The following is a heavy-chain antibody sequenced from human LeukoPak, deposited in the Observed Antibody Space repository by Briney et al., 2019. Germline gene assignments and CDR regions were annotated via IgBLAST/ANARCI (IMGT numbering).Heavy chain of an antibody. J-gene: IGHJ2*01. Sequence: ASVKVSCKASGYTFTGYYMHWVRQAPGQGLEWMGWINPNSGGTNYAQKFQGRVTMTRDTSISTAYMELSSLRSEDTAVYYCARDSKFGGYDFRYFDLWGRGTLVTVSS. CDR3: ARDSKFGGYDFRYFDL. CDR1: GYTFTGYY. D-gene: IGHD5-12*01. CDR2: INPNSGGT. V-gene: IGHV1-2*02.